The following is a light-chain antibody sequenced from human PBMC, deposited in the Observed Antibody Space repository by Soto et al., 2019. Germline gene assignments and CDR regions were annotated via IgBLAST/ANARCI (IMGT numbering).Light chain of an antibody. CDR1: QSVSSS. V-gene: IGKV3-20*01. J-gene: IGKJ1*01. CDR2: GAS. Sequence: NVFTLSTSTPPISQEERATLSCRASQSVSSSLAWYQQKPGQAPRLLIYGASSRATGIPDRFSGSGSGTDFTLTISRLEPEDFAVYYCQQYGSSLWTFGQGTKADIK. CDR3: QQYGSSLWT.